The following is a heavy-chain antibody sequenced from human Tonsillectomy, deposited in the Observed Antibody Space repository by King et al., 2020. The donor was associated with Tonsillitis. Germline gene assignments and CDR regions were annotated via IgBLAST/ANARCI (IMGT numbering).Heavy chain of an antibody. J-gene: IGHJ6*03. CDR3: ARVSTHYYYYYMDV. V-gene: IGHV4-61*02. CDR2: IYTSGST. Sequence: VQLQESGPGLVKPSQTLSLTCTVSGGSISSGSYYWSWIRQPAGQGLEWIGRIYTSGSTNYNPSLKSRVTMSVDTSKNQFSLKLSSVTAADTAVYYCARVSTHYYYYYMDVWGKGTTVTVSS. D-gene: IGHD2-2*01. CDR1: GGSISSGSYY.